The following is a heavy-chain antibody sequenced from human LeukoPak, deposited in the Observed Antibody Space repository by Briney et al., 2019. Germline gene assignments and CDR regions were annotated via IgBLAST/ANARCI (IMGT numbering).Heavy chain of an antibody. Sequence: SVKVSCKASGGTFIIYAISWVRQAPGQGREWMGGIIPIFGTANYAQKFQGRVTITTDESTSTAYMELSSLRSEDTAVYYCARERYSSSSEKAFDIWGQGTMVTVSS. V-gene: IGHV1-69*05. J-gene: IGHJ3*02. D-gene: IGHD6-6*01. CDR3: ARERYSSSSEKAFDI. CDR1: GGTFIIYA. CDR2: IIPIFGTA.